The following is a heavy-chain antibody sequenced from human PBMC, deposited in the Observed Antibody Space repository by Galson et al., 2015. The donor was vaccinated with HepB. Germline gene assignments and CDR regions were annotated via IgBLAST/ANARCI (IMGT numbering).Heavy chain of an antibody. V-gene: IGHV1-3*01. J-gene: IGHJ4*02. D-gene: IGHD6-19*01. CDR2: INAGNGNT. Sequence: SVKVSCKASGYTFTSYAMHWVRQAPGQRLEWMGWINAGNGNTKYSQKFQGRVTITRDTSASTDYMELSSLRSEDTAVYYCARDVTKIPGYSSGWYYFDYWGQGTLVTVSS. CDR1: GYTFTSYA. CDR3: ARDVTKIPGYSSGWYYFDY.